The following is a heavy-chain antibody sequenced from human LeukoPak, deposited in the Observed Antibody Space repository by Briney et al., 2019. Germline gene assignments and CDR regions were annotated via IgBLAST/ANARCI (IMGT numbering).Heavy chain of an antibody. Sequence: SETLSLTCTVSGGSISSSSYYWGWIRQPPGKGLEWIGTIYYSGSTYYNPSLKSRVTISVDTSKNQFSLNLSFVTAADTAVYYLAEPLPPPSGTPDFDYWGQGTLVTVSS. CDR2: IYYSGST. CDR3: AEPLPPPSGTPDFDY. V-gene: IGHV4-39*01. J-gene: IGHJ4*02. D-gene: IGHD1-14*01. CDR1: GGSISSSSYY.